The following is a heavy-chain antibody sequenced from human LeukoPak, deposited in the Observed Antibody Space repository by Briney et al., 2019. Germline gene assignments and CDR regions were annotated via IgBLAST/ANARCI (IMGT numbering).Heavy chain of an antibody. Sequence: GGSLTLPCRVSGFIFSDYEQSWARHAPGKGLVWVSYISSSGTTIYYADSVKGRFTVDRDNAKNSLYLQMNSLRAEDTAVYYCGREGLAVADGLYYFDSWGQGSLVSVSS. D-gene: IGHD6-19*01. V-gene: IGHV3-48*03. CDR2: ISSSGTTI. J-gene: IGHJ4*02. CDR1: GFIFSDYE. CDR3: GREGLAVADGLYYFDS.